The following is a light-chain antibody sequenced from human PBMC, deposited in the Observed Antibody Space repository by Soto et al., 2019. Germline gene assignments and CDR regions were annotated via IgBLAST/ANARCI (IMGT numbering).Light chain of an antibody. J-gene: IGLJ1*01. CDR1: SSNIGSNT. CDR3: AAWDDSLNGYV. V-gene: IGLV1-44*01. Sequence: QSVLTQPPSTSGTPGQMVTISCSGSSSNIGSNTVNWYQHLPGTAPKLLIYSNTQRPSGVPDRFSGSKSGTSASLAVSGLQSEDEADYYCAAWDDSLNGYVFGTGTKVTVL. CDR2: SNT.